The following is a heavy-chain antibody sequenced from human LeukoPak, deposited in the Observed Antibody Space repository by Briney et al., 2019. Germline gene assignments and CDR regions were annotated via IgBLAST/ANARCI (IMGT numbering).Heavy chain of an antibody. J-gene: IGHJ4*02. CDR2: IWYDGSKT. CDR1: GFTFSSHG. Sequence: GGSLRLSCAASGFTFSSHGMHWVRQAPGKGLDWVAVIWYDGSKTLYADSVKGRFTISRDDSKNTLYLQTNSLRAEDTAVYYCAREASGYYRDFWGQGTLVTVSS. V-gene: IGHV3-33*01. D-gene: IGHD3-3*01. CDR3: AREASGYYRDF.